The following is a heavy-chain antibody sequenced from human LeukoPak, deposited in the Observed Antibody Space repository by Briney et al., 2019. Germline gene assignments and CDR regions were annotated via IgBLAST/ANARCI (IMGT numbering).Heavy chain of an antibody. CDR1: GYTFTSYA. D-gene: IGHD2-2*01. V-gene: IGHV1-18*01. CDR3: ARDLGVVPAAPFDY. J-gene: IGHJ4*02. CDR2: MSAYNGNT. Sequence: GASVKVSCKASGYTFTSYAMNWVRQAPGQGLEWMGWMSAYNGNTNYAQKLQGRVTMTTDTSTSTAYMELRSLRSDDTAVYYCARDLGVVPAAPFDYWGQGTLVTVSS.